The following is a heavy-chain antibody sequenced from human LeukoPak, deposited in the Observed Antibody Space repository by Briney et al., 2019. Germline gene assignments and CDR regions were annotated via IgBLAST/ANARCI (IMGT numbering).Heavy chain of an antibody. Sequence: GGSLRLSCAASGFMFNIYAMSWVRQAPGKGLEWVSAISGSGSSTYYADSVKGRFTISRDNSKNTLYLQMNSLRAEDTAVYYCAKSRGESRGANYWGQGTLVTVSS. CDR2: ISGSGSST. D-gene: IGHD1-26*01. J-gene: IGHJ4*02. CDR1: GFMFNIYA. CDR3: AKSRGESRGANY. V-gene: IGHV3-23*01.